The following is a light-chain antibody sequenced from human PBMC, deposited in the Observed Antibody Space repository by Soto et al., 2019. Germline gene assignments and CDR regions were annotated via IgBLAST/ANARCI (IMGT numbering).Light chain of an antibody. V-gene: IGLV2-8*01. CDR1: SSDVGTYNY. Sequence: QSVLTQPPSASGSPGQSVTISCTGTSSDVGTYNYVSWYQQHPGKAPKLMIYEVNKRPSGFPDRFSGSKSGNTASLTVSGLQADDEANYYCSAYAGSLVVFGAGTKVTVL. CDR3: SAYAGSLVV. CDR2: EVN. J-gene: IGLJ2*01.